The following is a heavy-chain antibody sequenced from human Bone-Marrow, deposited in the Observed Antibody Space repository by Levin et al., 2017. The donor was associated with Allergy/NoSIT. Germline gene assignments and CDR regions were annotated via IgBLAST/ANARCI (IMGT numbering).Heavy chain of an antibody. Sequence: SSETLSLTCAVYGGSFSGYYWSWIRQPPGKGLEWIGEINHSGSTNYNPSLKSRVTISVDTSKNQFSLKLSSVTAADTAVYYCARSKRYFDWFLDYWGQGTLVTVSS. J-gene: IGHJ4*02. CDR3: ARSKRYFDWFLDY. CDR1: GGSFSGYY. CDR2: INHSGST. D-gene: IGHD3-9*01. V-gene: IGHV4-34*01.